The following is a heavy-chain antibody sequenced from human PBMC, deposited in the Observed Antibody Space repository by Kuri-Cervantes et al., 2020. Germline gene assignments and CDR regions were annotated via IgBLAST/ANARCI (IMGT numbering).Heavy chain of an antibody. CDR2: ISYDGSNK. Sequence: GESLKISCAASGFTFSSCAMHWVRQAPGKGLEWVAVISYDGSNKYYADSVKGRFTISRDNSKNTLYLQMNSLRAEDTAVYYCAKDRWRGQQLVQVRPGRDWGQGTLVTVSS. D-gene: IGHD6-6*01. V-gene: IGHV3-30-3*01. CDR3: AKDRWRGQQLVQVRPGRD. CDR1: GFTFSSCA. J-gene: IGHJ4*02.